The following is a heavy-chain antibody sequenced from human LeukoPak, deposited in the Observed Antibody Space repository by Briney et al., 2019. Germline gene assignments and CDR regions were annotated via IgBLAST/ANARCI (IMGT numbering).Heavy chain of an antibody. D-gene: IGHD3-10*01. CDR1: GFRLSGYW. Sequence: GGSLRLSCAASGFRLSGYWMSWVRQAPGKRPEWVASIYQDGSVDLYVDSVKGQFTISRDNAKNALYLQLNSLRAEDTAVYYCARDMRPDHDSGSYSQFDHWGQGTLVTVSS. CDR3: ARDMRPDHDSGSYSQFDH. J-gene: IGHJ4*02. V-gene: IGHV3-7*01. CDR2: IYQDGSVD.